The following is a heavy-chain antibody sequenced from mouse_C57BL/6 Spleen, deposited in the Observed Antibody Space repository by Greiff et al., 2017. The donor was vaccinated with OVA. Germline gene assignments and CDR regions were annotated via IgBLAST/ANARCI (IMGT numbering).Heavy chain of an antibody. J-gene: IGHJ4*01. CDR2: IHPNSGST. CDR3: HGSSYDYYAMDY. Sequence: QVQLKQPGAELVKPGASVKLSCKASGYTFTSYWMHWVKQRPGQGLEWIGMIHPNSGSTNYNEKFKSKATLTVDKSSSTAYMQLSSLTSEDSAVYYCHGSSYDYYAMDYWGQGTSVTVSS. D-gene: IGHD1-1*01. CDR1: GYTFTSYW. V-gene: IGHV1-64*01.